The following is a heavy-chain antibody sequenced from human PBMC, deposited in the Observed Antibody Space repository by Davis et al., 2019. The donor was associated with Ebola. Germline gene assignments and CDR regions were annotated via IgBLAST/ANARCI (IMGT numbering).Heavy chain of an antibody. V-gene: IGHV1-69*13. CDR3: ARTRKFGSSWYLYNWFDP. D-gene: IGHD6-13*01. J-gene: IGHJ5*02. CDR2: IIPIFGTA. CDR1: GGTFSSYA. Sequence: SVKVSCKASGGTFSSYAISWVRQAPGQGLEWMGGIIPIFGTANYAQKFQGRVTITADESTSTAYMELSSLRSEDTAVYYCARTRKFGSSWYLYNWFDPWGQGTLVTVSS.